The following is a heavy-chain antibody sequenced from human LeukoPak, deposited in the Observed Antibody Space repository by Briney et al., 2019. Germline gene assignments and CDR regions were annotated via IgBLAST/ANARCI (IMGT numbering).Heavy chain of an antibody. V-gene: IGHV1-46*01. J-gene: IGHJ6*02. CDR3: ARDIDSGSYSDYYYGMDV. CDR2: INPSGGST. D-gene: IGHD1-26*01. Sequence: ASVKVSCKASGYTFTGYYMHWVRQAPGQGLEWMGIINPSGGSTSYAQKFQGRVTMTRDTSTSTVYMELSSLRSEDTAVYYCARDIDSGSYSDYYYGMDVWGQGTTVTVSS. CDR1: GYTFTGYY.